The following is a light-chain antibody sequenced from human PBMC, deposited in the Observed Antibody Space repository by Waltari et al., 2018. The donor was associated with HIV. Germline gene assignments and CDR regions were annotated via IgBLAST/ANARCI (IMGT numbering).Light chain of an antibody. J-gene: IGLJ2*01. CDR2: SNN. V-gene: IGLV1-44*01. CDR1: SSNIGSNA. CDR3: CSYAGSSTFDVV. Sequence: QSVLTQPPSASGTPGQGVTISCSGSSSNIGSNAVNWYRQLPGTAPKVLIYSNNQRPAGVPDRFAGSKSGTSASLAISGLQSEDEADYYCCSYAGSSTFDVVFGGGTKLTVL.